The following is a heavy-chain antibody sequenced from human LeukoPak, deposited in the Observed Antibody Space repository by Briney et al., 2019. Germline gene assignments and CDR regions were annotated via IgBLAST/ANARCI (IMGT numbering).Heavy chain of an antibody. CDR1: GFTVSSNY. CDR2: IYSGGST. V-gene: IGHV3-66*01. Sequence: GGSLRLSCAASGFTVSSNYMSWVRQAPGKGLEWVSVIYSGGSTYYADSVKGRFTISRDNSKNTLYLQMNSLRAEDTAVYYCARVSGYSGYDLGPYYFDYWGQGTLVTVSS. J-gene: IGHJ4*02. CDR3: ARVSGYSGYDLGPYYFDY. D-gene: IGHD5-12*01.